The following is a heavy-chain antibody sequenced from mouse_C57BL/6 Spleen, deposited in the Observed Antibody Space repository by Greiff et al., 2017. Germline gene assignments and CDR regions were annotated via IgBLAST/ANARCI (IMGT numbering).Heavy chain of an antibody. CDR1: GFSLTSYG. V-gene: IGHV2-2*01. Sequence: QVQLQQSGPGLVQPSQSLSITCTVSGFSLTSYGVHWVRQSPGKGLEWLGVIWSGGSTDYNAAFISRLSISKDNSKTQVFFKMNSLQADDTAIYXCARKGIPPYYFGSPGWYFDVWGTGTPVTVSS. CDR2: IWSGGST. J-gene: IGHJ1*03. D-gene: IGHD1-1*01. CDR3: ARKGIPPYYFGSPGWYFDV.